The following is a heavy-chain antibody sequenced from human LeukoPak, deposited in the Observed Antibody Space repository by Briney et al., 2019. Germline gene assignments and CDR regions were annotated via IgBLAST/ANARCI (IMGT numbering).Heavy chain of an antibody. Sequence: SETLSLTCTVSGGSISSYYWSWIRQPPGKGLEWIGYIYYSGSTNYNPSLKSRVTISVDTSKNQFSLKLSSVTAADTAVYYCARAYSNYVSYYYGMDAWGQGTTVTVSS. V-gene: IGHV4-59*01. CDR3: ARAYSNYVSYYYGMDA. J-gene: IGHJ6*02. D-gene: IGHD4-11*01. CDR2: IYYSGST. CDR1: GGSISSYY.